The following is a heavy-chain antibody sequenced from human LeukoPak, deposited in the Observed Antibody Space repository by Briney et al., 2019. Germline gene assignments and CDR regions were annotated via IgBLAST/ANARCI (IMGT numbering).Heavy chain of an antibody. CDR3: TTDREMTTVTAV. J-gene: IGHJ6*02. CDR1: GLTFSDAW. V-gene: IGHV3-15*01. D-gene: IGHD4-11*01. CDR2: IKSKSHGETT. Sequence: PGGSLRLSCAASGLTFSDAWMSWVRQAPGKGLEWVGRIKSKSHGETTDYAAPVKGRFTISRDDSKNMQYLEMNSLKTEDTAVYYCTTDREMTTVTAVWGQGTTVIVSS.